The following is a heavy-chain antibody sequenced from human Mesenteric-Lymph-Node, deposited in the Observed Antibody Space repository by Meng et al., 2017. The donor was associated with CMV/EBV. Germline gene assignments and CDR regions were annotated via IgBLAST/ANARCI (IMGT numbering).Heavy chain of an antibody. J-gene: IGHJ4*02. CDR2: IYYSGST. CDR3: ARDRNGYGIFDY. CDR1: GGSISSCCYS. D-gene: IGHD5-12*01. Sequence: TASGGSISSCCYSWGWIRQHPGKGLEWIGYIYYSGSTYYNPSLESRVTISVDTSKNQFSLKLSSVTAADTAVYYCARDRNGYGIFDYWGQGTLVTVSS. V-gene: IGHV4-31*03.